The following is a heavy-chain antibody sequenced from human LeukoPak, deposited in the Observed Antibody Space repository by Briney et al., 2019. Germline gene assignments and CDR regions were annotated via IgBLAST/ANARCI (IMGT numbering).Heavy chain of an antibody. CDR1: GFTVSSNY. CDR3: ARTGAGYSSEQSDFDY. J-gene: IGHJ4*02. Sequence: GGSLRLSCAASGFTVSSNYMSWVRQAPGKGLEWVANIAQDGSEKKYVDSVKGRFTISRDNAKNSLYLQMNSLRAEDTAVYYCARTGAGYSSEQSDFDYWGQGTLVTVSS. D-gene: IGHD6-19*01. V-gene: IGHV3-7*01. CDR2: IAQDGSEK.